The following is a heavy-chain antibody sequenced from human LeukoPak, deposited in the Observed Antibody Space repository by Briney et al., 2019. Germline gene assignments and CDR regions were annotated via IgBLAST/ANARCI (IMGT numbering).Heavy chain of an antibody. CDR3: LGLYDFWTDY. J-gene: IGHJ4*02. V-gene: IGHV3-30*03. CDR1: GFTFSSYG. D-gene: IGHD3-3*01. Sequence: GGSLRLSCAASGFTFSSYGMHWVRQAPGKGLEWVAVISYDGSNKYYADSVKGRFTISRDNSKNTLYLQMNSLRAGDTAVYYCLGLYDFWTDYWGQGTLVTVSS. CDR2: ISYDGSNK.